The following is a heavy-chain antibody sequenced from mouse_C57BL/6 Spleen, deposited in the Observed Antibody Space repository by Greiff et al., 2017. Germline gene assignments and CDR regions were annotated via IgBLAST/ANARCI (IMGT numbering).Heavy chain of an antibody. J-gene: IGHJ1*03. D-gene: IGHD1-1*01. CDR3: ARVPYYGSSYWYFDV. Sequence: VQLQQSGSELRRPGSSVKLSCKDFDSEVFPIAYMSWVRQKPGHGFEWIGGILPSIGRPNYGEKFEDKATLDADTLSNTAYWELNSLTSEDSAIYYCARVPYYGSSYWYFDVWGTGTTVTVSS. V-gene: IGHV15-2*01. CDR2: ILPSIGRP. CDR1: DSEVFPIAY.